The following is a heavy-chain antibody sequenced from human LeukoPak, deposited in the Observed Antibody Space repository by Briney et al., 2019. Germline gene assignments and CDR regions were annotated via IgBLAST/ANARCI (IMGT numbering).Heavy chain of an antibody. CDR2: IIPIFGTA. V-gene: IGHV1-69*05. D-gene: IGHD6-13*01. Sequence: ASVKVSCKASGGTFSSYAISWVRQAPGQGLEWMVTIIPIFGTANYAQKFQGRVTITTDESTSTAYMEMSSLRSEDTAVYYCARDLVIAPKQNYYYYYMDVSGKGTTVTVSS. CDR3: ARDLVIAPKQNYYYYYMDV. CDR1: GGTFSSYA. J-gene: IGHJ6*03.